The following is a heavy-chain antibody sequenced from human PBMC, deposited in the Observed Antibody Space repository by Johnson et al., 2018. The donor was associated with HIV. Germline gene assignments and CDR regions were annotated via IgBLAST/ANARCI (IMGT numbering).Heavy chain of an antibody. CDR2: IKQDGSEK. CDR3: VRERQEYNGNLNDAFDI. J-gene: IGHJ3*02. V-gene: IGHV3-7*05. D-gene: IGHD4-23*01. Sequence: MLLVESGGGVVQPGRSLRLSCAASGFTFSSYWMSWVRQAPGKGLEWVANIKQDGSEKYYVDSVKGRFTISRDNAKNSLYLQMISLRAEDTALYYCVRERQEYNGNLNDAFDIWGQGTMVTVSS. CDR1: GFTFSSYW.